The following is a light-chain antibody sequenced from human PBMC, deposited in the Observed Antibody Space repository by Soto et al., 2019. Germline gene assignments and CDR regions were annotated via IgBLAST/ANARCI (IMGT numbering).Light chain of an antibody. CDR3: QQFNNYPWT. CDR1: QSISSW. V-gene: IGKV1-5*03. J-gene: IGKJ1*01. Sequence: DIQMTQSPSTLSASVGDRVTITCRASQSISSWLAWYQQKPGKAPKLLIHKASSLESGVPSRFSGSGSGTEFTLTISSLQPDDFAIYYCQQFNNYPWTFGQGTRVEIK. CDR2: KAS.